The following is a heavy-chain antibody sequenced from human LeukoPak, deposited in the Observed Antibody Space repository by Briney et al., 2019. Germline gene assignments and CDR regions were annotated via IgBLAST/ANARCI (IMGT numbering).Heavy chain of an antibody. D-gene: IGHD2-2*01. CDR1: GGSFSGYY. V-gene: IGHV4-34*01. Sequence: DPSETLSLTCAVYGGSFSGYYWSWIRQPPGKGLEWIGEINHSGSTNYNPSLKSRVTISVDTSKNQFSLKLSSVTAADTAVYYCATVVPAAMNWFDPWGQGTLVTVSS. J-gene: IGHJ5*02. CDR2: INHSGST. CDR3: ATVVPAAMNWFDP.